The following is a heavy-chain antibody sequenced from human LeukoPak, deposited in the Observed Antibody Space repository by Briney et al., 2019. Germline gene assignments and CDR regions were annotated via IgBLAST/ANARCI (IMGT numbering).Heavy chain of an antibody. V-gene: IGHV1-2*02. J-gene: IGHJ5*02. Sequence: ASVKVSCKASGYTFTGYYMHWVRQAPGQGLEWMGWINPNSGGTNYAQKFQGRVTMTRDTSISTAYMELSRLRSDDTAVYYCARDFSPHCSGGSCYLDWFDPWGQGTLATVSS. CDR3: ARDFSPHCSGGSCYLDWFDP. CDR2: INPNSGGT. CDR1: GYTFTGYY. D-gene: IGHD2-15*01.